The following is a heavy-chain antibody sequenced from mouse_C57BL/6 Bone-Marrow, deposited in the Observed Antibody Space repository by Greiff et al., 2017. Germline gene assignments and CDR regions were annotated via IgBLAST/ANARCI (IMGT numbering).Heavy chain of an antibody. CDR3: ARNFYYYGSSYYAMDY. CDR1: GYTFTSYW. CDR2: IYPGSGST. J-gene: IGHJ4*01. D-gene: IGHD1-1*01. V-gene: IGHV1-55*01. Sequence: VQLQQSGAELVKPGASVKMSCKASGYTFTSYWITWVKQRPGQGLEWIGDIYPGSGSTNYNEKFKSKATLTVDTSSSTAYMQLSSLTSEDSAVYYCARNFYYYGSSYYAMDYWGQGTSVTVSS.